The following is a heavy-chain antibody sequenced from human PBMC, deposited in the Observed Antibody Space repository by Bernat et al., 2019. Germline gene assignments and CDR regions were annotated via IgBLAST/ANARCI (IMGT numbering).Heavy chain of an antibody. CDR3: AKIPGGMEYYFDD. V-gene: IGHV3-7*01. D-gene: IGHD3-16*01. CDR2: ITQAGSEK. J-gene: IGHJ4*02. CDR1: GFTFSSYW. Sequence: EVQLVESGGGLVQPGGPLRLSCAASGFTFSSYWMSWVRQAPGKGLEWVANITQAGSEKYYVDSVKGRFTISRDNAKNSLYLQMNSLRAEDTAVYYCAKIPGGMEYYFDDWGQGTLVTVSS.